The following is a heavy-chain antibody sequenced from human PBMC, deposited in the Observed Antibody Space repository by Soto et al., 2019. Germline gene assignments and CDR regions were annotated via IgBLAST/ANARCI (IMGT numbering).Heavy chain of an antibody. CDR3: PPEYDNSGSYPDAFDI. CDR1: GFTFSSYW. J-gene: IGHJ3*02. V-gene: IGHV3-30-3*01. D-gene: IGHD1-26*01. CDR2: ISYDGSNK. Sequence: AGGSLRLSCGASGFTFSSYWMSLVRQAPGKGLEWVADISYDGSNKYYVDSVKGRFTISRDNSKNTLYLQMNSLRAEDTAVYYCPPEYDNSGSYPDAFDIWGQGTMVTVS.